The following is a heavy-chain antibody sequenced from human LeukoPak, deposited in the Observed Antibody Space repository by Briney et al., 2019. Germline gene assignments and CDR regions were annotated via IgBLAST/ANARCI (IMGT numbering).Heavy chain of an antibody. Sequence: SETLSLTCTVSGGSIRSYYWSWIRQPAGKGLEWIGRIYTSGSTNYNPSLKSRVTMSVDMSKNQFSLKLSSVTAADTAVYYCARGGAFVSGSYYFDYWGQGTLVTVSS. V-gene: IGHV4-4*07. CDR3: ARGGAFVSGSYYFDY. CDR1: GGSIRSYY. D-gene: IGHD3-10*01. J-gene: IGHJ4*02. CDR2: IYTSGST.